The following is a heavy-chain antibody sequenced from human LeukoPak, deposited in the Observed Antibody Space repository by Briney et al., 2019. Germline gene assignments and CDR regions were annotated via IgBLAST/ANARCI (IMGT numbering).Heavy chain of an antibody. J-gene: IGHJ4*02. Sequence: GGSLRLSCAASGFTFSSYGMHWVRQAPGKGLEWVAVISYDGSNKYYADSVKGRFTISRDNSKNTLYLQMNSLRAEDTAVYYCATEDSSGWYRGALGFFDYWGQGTLVTVSS. CDR2: ISYDGSNK. CDR3: ATEDSSGWYRGALGFFDY. CDR1: GFTFSSYG. D-gene: IGHD6-19*01. V-gene: IGHV3-30*03.